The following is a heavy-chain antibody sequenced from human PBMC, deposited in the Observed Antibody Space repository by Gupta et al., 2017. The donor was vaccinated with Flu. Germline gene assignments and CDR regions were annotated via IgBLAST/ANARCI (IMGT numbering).Heavy chain of an antibody. CDR1: GFAFSGSA. Sequence: EVQLVESGGGLVQPGGSLKLSCTASGFAFSGSAMYWVRQASGTGLEWVGRIRTKPNNYATVFAASVQGRFTLTRDDSKNTTYLQMNSLKTEDTAIDYCTGNVAVAGGVGDYWGQGARVTVSS. CDR2: IRTKPNNYAT. D-gene: IGHD6-19*01. V-gene: IGHV3-73*02. J-gene: IGHJ4*02. CDR3: TGNVAVAGGVGDY.